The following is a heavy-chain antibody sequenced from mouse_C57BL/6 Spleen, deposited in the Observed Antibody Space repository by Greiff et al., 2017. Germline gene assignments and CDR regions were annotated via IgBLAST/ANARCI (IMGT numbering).Heavy chain of an antibody. D-gene: IGHD1-1*01. CDR2: INYDGSST. Sequence: EVKLMESEGGLVQPGSSMKLSCTASGFTFSDYYMAWVRQVPEKGLEWVANINYDGSSTYYLDSLKSRFIISRDNAKNILYLQMSSLKSEDTATYYCARLFITTVTGYFDVWGTGTTVTVSS. CDR3: ARLFITTVTGYFDV. V-gene: IGHV5-16*01. J-gene: IGHJ1*03. CDR1: GFTFSDYY.